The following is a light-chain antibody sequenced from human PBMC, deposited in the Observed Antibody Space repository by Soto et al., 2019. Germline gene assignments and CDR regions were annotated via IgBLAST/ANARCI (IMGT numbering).Light chain of an antibody. J-gene: IGKJ5*01. Sequence: EIVLTQSPGTLSLSPGERATLSCRASQSVGTYLAWYHQKPGQAPRLLIYDASNRATGIPARFSGSGSGTDFTLTITSLEPEDFVVYYCQQRSNWPPLFGQGTRLEMK. CDR2: DAS. CDR1: QSVGTY. V-gene: IGKV3-11*01. CDR3: QQRSNWPPL.